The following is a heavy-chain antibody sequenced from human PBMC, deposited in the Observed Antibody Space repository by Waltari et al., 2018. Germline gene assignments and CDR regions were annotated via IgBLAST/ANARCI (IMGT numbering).Heavy chain of an antibody. CDR1: GITFSSYA. D-gene: IGHD3-10*01. CDR2: ISYDGSNK. CDR3: ARDGPYGSGSYYKIYYYYGMDV. Sequence: GGGVVQPGRSLRLSCAASGITFSSYAMHWVRQAPGKGLEWVAVISYDGSNKYYADSVKGRFTISRDNSKNTLYLQMNSLRAEDTAVYYCARDGPYGSGSYYKIYYYYGMDVWGQGTTVTVSS. J-gene: IGHJ6*02. V-gene: IGHV3-30*01.